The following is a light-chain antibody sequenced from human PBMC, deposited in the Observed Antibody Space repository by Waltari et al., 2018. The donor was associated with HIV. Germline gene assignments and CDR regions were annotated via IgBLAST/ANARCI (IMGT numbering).Light chain of an antibody. J-gene: IGLJ1*01. CDR3: ATWNDSLSGYV. V-gene: IGLV1-47*01. CDR1: SSNIGRNY. CDR2: RNI. Sequence: QSVLTQPPSASGTPGQRVTISCSGSSSNIGRNYVYWYQQLPGTAPKLLIYRNICRPSGVPARFSGSQSGTSASLAISGLRSEDESYYYCATWNDSLSGYVFGTGTKVTV.